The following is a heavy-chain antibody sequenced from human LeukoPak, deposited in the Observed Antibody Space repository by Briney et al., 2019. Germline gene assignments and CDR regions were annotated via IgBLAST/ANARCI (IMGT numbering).Heavy chain of an antibody. CDR2: ISYDGSNK. CDR3: AKDQRWLQLLGAFDI. J-gene: IGHJ3*02. D-gene: IGHD5-24*01. CDR1: GFTFSSYG. V-gene: IGHV3-30*18. Sequence: GGSLRLYCAASGFTFSSYGMHWVRQAPGKGLEWVPVISYDGSNKYYADSVKGRFTISRDNSKNTLYLQMNSLRAEDTAVYYCAKDQRWLQLLGAFDIWGQGTMVTVSS.